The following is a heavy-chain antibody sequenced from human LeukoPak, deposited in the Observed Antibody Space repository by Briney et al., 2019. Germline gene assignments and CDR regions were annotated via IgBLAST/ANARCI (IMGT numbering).Heavy chain of an antibody. CDR1: GGSITSDNW. Sequence: PSETLSLTCAVSGGSITSDNWWTWLRQPPGKGLVWIGAIYHSGSTDYNPSLKSRVTISVDKSKNQFSLKMSSVTAADTAVYFCARDRDGMGVWGQGTTVTVSS. V-gene: IGHV4-4*02. CDR3: ARDRDGMGV. CDR2: IYHSGST. J-gene: IGHJ6*02.